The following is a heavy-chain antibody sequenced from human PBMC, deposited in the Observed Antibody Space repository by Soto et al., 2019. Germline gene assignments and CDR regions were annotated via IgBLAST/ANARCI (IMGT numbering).Heavy chain of an antibody. V-gene: IGHV6-1*01. Sequence: SQTLSLTCAISGDSVSGSSAAWNLIRQSPSRGLEWLGRTYYRSNWSNDYAVSVKSRININPDTSKNQFSLQLYSVTPEDTAVYYCAGVSWFRGMDVWGQGTPVTVSS. CDR1: GDSVSGSSAA. D-gene: IGHD3-10*01. CDR3: AGVSWFRGMDV. J-gene: IGHJ6*02. CDR2: TYYRSNWSN.